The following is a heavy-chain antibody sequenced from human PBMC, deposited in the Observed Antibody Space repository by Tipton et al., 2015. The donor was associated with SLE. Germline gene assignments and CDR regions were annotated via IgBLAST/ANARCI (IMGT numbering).Heavy chain of an antibody. V-gene: IGHV1-24*01. Sequence: QLVQSGAEVKKPGASVKVSCRVSGYTLTELSMHWVLQAPGKGLEWMGGFDPEDGETIYAQKFQGRVTMTEDTSTDTAYMELSSLRSEDTAVYYWATAPIAVAPYFDYWGQGTLVTVSS. CDR3: ATAPIAVAPYFDY. D-gene: IGHD6-19*01. J-gene: IGHJ4*02. CDR2: FDPEDGET. CDR1: GYTLTELS.